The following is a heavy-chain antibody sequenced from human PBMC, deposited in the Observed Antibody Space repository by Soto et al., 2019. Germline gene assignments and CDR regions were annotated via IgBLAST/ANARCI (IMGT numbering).Heavy chain of an antibody. CDR3: ARGSTIVRGAPSWFDP. Sequence: QVQLVQSGAEVKKPGSSVKVSCKASGGTFSRYTINWVRQAPGQGLEWMGRIIPIAAIANYTQKFQGRVTITGYXXSXTAYMELSSLRSDDPAVYYCARGSTIVRGAPSWFDPWGQGTLVTVSS. CDR2: IIPIAAIA. J-gene: IGHJ5*02. CDR1: GGTFSRYT. V-gene: IGHV1-69*02. D-gene: IGHD3-10*01.